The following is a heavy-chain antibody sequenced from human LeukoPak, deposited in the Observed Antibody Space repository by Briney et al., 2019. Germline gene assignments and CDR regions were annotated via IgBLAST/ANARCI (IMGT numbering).Heavy chain of an antibody. Sequence: SVKVSCKASGGTFSSYAISWVRQAPGQGLEWLGRIIPIFGTANYAQKFQGRVTITTDESTSTAYMELSSLRSEDTAVYYCAKSLVSSSTDCCHYFDCWGQGTLVTVSS. CDR2: IIPIFGTA. V-gene: IGHV1-69*05. CDR3: AKSLVSSSTDCCHYFDC. CDR1: GGTFSSYA. J-gene: IGHJ4*02. D-gene: IGHD2-2*01.